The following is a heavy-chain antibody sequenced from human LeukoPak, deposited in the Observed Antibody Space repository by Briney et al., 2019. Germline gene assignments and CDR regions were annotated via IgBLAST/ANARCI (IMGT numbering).Heavy chain of an antibody. D-gene: IGHD4-11*01. CDR3: ARSYSNRYWFDP. V-gene: IGHV1-2*02. J-gene: IGHJ5*02. Sequence: AASVKVSCKASGYTFTGYYMHWVRQAPGQGLEWMGWINPNSGGTNYAQKFQGRVTMTRDTSISTAYMELSRLRSDDTAVYYCARSYSNRYWFDPWGQGTLVTVSS. CDR1: GYTFTGYY. CDR2: INPNSGGT.